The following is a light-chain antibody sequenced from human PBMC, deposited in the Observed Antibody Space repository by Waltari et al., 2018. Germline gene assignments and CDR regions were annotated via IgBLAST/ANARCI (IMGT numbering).Light chain of an antibody. CDR1: QTINSN. Sequence: EIVLTQSPATLSVSPGERATLSCRASQTINSNLAWYQQQPGQAPRLLIYGASTRAIGIPARFSGRGSGTEFTLTITSLQSEEFAVYFCQQYHKWPPYTFGQGTKLDI. J-gene: IGKJ2*01. CDR3: QQYHKWPPYT. CDR2: GAS. V-gene: IGKV3-15*01.